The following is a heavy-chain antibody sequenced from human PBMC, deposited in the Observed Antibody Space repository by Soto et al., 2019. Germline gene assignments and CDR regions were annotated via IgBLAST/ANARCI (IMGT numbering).Heavy chain of an antibody. V-gene: IGHV3-48*03. Sequence: GGSLRLSCAASGFTFSSYEMNWVRQAPGKGLEWVSYISSSGSTIYYADSVKGRFTISRDNAKNSLYLQMNSLRAEDTAVCYCAREGRSGSYYTHYYYGMDVWGQGTTVTVSS. D-gene: IGHD3-10*01. J-gene: IGHJ6*02. CDR3: AREGRSGSYYTHYYYGMDV. CDR2: ISSSGSTI. CDR1: GFTFSSYE.